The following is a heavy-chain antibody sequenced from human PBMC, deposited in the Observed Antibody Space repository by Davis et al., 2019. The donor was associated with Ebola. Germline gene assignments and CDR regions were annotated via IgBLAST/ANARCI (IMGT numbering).Heavy chain of an antibody. CDR1: GGSISSSSYY. J-gene: IGHJ5*02. V-gene: IGHV4-39*01. CDR3: AKTGTYYYDSSGYYSGYWFDP. CDR2: IYYSGST. Sequence: SETLSLTCTVSGGSISSSSYYWGWIRQPPGKGLEWIGSIYYSGSTYYNPSLKSRVTISVDTSKNQFSLKLSSVTAADTAVYYCAKTGTYYYDSSGYYSGYWFDPWGQGTLVTVSS. D-gene: IGHD3-22*01.